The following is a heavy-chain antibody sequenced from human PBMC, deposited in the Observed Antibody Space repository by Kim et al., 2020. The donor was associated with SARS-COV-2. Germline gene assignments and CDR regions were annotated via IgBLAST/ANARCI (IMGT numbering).Heavy chain of an antibody. Sequence: SETLSLSCTVSGGSISRGNDFWGWIRQPPGKGLEWIGSISYRGTTYYNPSFGSRVTVSVDTSKNRFSLALNSVTAADTAVYFCARSRGILTAAKGPEVDCWGQGTLVTVSS. CDR2: ISYRGTT. CDR1: GGSISRGNDF. D-gene: IGHD3-16*01. J-gene: IGHJ4*02. V-gene: IGHV4-39*02. CDR3: ARSRGILTAAKGPEVDC.